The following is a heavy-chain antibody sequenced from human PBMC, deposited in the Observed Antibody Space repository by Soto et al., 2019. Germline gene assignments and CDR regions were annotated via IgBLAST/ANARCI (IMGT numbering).Heavy chain of an antibody. J-gene: IGHJ5*02. Sequence: ASVKVSCKASGGTFSSYAISWVRQAPGQGLEWMGGIIPIFGTANYAQKFQGRVTITADESTSTAYMGLSSLRSEDTAVYYCARGFTMVRGVIPPWFDPWGQGTLVTVSS. CDR3: ARGFTMVRGVIPPWFDP. CDR1: GGTFSSYA. D-gene: IGHD3-10*01. V-gene: IGHV1-69*13. CDR2: IIPIFGTA.